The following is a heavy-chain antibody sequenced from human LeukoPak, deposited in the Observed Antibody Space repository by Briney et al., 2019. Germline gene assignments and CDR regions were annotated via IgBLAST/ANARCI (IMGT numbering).Heavy chain of an antibody. D-gene: IGHD2-21*02. V-gene: IGHV4-39*01. CDR3: ARLAVTFDY. Sequence: SETLSLTCTVSGGSVSSSSYYWGWIRQPPGKGLERIGSINYSGSTYYNPSLKSRVTISVDTSKNQFSLKLSSVSAADTAVYYCARLAVTFDYWGQGTLVTVPS. J-gene: IGHJ4*02. CDR2: INYSGST. CDR1: GGSVSSSSYY.